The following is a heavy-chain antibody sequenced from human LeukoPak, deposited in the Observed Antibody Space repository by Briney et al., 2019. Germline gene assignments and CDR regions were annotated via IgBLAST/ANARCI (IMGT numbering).Heavy chain of an antibody. D-gene: IGHD3-10*01. J-gene: IGHJ5*02. V-gene: IGHV4-34*01. CDR1: GGSISSYY. CDR3: ARRKLLWFGEYHWFDP. CDR2: INHSGST. Sequence: SETLSLTCTVSGGSISSYYWSWIRQPPGKGLEWIGEINHSGSTNYNPSLKSRVTISVDTSKNQFSLKLSSVTAADTAVYYCARRKLLWFGEYHWFDPWGQGTLVTVSS.